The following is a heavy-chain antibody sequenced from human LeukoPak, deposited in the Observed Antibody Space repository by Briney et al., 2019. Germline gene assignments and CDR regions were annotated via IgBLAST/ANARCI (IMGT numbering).Heavy chain of an antibody. CDR3: ARSGITMVRGVILNWFDP. V-gene: IGHV3-30*03. Sequence: GESLRLSCVASGFTFSSYGMHWVRQAPGKGLEWVAVISYHGSNKNYADSVKGRFTISRDNSKNILYLQMNSLRAEDTAVYYCARSGITMVRGVILNWFDPWGQGTLVTVSS. CDR1: GFTFSSYG. D-gene: IGHD3-10*01. CDR2: ISYHGSNK. J-gene: IGHJ5*02.